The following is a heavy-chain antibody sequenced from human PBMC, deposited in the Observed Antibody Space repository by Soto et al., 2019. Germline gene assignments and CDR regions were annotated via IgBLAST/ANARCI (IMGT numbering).Heavy chain of an antibody. CDR3: ERDGAGAYGLGWFDP. CDR2: IYHSGST. V-gene: IGHV4-31*03. CDR1: GDSISRGGYY. D-gene: IGHD2-21*01. Sequence: QVQLQESGPGLVKPSQTLSLTCTVSGDSISRGGYYWNWLRQHPRKGLEWIGYIYHSGSTIYNPSLQSRVTISVDTSKKRLSLELRNVTAAETAVYYCERDGAGAYGLGWFDPWGQGILVTVSS. J-gene: IGHJ5*02.